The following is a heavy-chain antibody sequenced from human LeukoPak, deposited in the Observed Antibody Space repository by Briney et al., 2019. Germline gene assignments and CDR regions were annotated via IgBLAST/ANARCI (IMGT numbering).Heavy chain of an antibody. CDR1: GNSLTELS. D-gene: IGHD3-3*01. Sequence: ASVKVSCKVSGNSLTELSMHWVRQAPGKGLEWMGGFDPDDGETIYAQKFQGRVTMTEDTSTDTAYMELSSLRSEDTAVYYRATSPGRDFPFDYWGQGTLVTVSS. J-gene: IGHJ4*02. CDR2: FDPDDGET. V-gene: IGHV1-24*01. CDR3: ATSPGRDFPFDY.